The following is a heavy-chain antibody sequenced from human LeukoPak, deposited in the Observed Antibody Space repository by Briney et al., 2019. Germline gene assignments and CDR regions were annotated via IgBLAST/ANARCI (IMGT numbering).Heavy chain of an antibody. CDR3: ARSYSFDAFDI. D-gene: IGHD5-18*01. V-gene: IGHV4-61*01. Sequence: SETLSLTCTVSGGSLSSGSYYWRWLRQPPGTGLEWLGYFYYSGSTNYNPSLKSPVTISVDTSKNQFSLKPSSVTAADTDVYFCARSYSFDAFDIWGQGTMVTVSS. J-gene: IGHJ3*02. CDR1: GGSLSSGSYY. CDR2: FYYSGST.